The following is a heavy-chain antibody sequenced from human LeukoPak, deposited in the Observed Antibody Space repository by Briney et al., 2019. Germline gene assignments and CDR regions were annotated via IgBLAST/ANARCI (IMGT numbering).Heavy chain of an antibody. CDR3: ARSGYYGSGRLSPLDY. CDR1: GGSISSYY. CDR2: IYYSGST. V-gene: IGHV4-59*01. Sequence: SETLSLTCTVSGGSISSYYWSWIRQPPGKGLEWIGYIYYSGSTNYNPSLKSRVTISVDTSKNQFSLKLSSVTAEDTAVYYCARSGYYGSGRLSPLDYWGQGTLVTVSS. D-gene: IGHD3-10*01. J-gene: IGHJ4*02.